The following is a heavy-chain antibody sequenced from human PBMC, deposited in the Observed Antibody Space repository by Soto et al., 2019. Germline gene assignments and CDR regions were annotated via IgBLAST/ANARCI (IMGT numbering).Heavy chain of an antibody. V-gene: IGHV3-23*01. CDR2: ISGSGGST. D-gene: IGHD3-22*01. CDR1: RFTFSHYA. CDR3: AKVRSQTYYYDSSGYYYGIDY. J-gene: IGHJ4*02. Sequence: PGGSLRLSCAASRFTFSHYAMTWVRQAPGKGLEWVSAISGSGGSTYYADSVKGRFTISRDNSKNTLYLQMNSLRAEDTAVYYCAKVRSQTYYYDSSGYYYGIDYWGQGTLVTVSS.